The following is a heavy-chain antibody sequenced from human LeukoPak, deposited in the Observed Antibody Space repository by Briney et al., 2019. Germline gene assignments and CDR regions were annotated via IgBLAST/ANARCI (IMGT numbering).Heavy chain of an antibody. D-gene: IGHD5-24*01. J-gene: IGHJ4*02. CDR2: TYYRSKWYN. V-gene: IGHV6-1*01. Sequence: SQTLSLTCALSGDSVSSNSAAWPWVRQSPSRGLEWLGRTYYRSKWYNEYAVSVKSRITINPDTSKNQFSLQLNSVTPEDTAVYYCARQFANYMAYWGQGTLVTVSS. CDR3: ARQFANYMAY. CDR1: GDSVSSNSAA.